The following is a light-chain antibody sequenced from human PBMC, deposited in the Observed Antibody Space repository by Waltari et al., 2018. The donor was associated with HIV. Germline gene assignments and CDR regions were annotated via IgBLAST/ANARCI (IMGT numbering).Light chain of an antibody. CDR3: FSYAGSRDYV. CDR2: EVN. CDR1: SSDIGGYQY. J-gene: IGLJ1*01. V-gene: IGLV2-8*01. Sequence: QSAPTQPPSASGSPGQSVTISCTGTSSDIGGYQYVPWYQQHPGKAPKLIIYEVNKRPSGVPDRFSGSKSGITASLTVSGLQAEDEADYYCFSYAGSRDYVFGTGTKVTVL.